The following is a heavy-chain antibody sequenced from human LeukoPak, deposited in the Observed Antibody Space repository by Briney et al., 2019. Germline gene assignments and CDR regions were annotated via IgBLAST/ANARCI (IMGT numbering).Heavy chain of an antibody. D-gene: IGHD4-17*01. CDR3: TTENYGDYVLEH. CDR1: GFTFSNAW. Sequence: KPGGSLRLSCAASGFTFSNAWMSWVRQAPGKGLEWVGRIKRKTDGGTTDYAAPVKGRFTISRDDSTHTLYLQMSSLGTEDTALYYCTTENYGDYVLEHWGQGTLVTVSS. V-gene: IGHV3-15*01. J-gene: IGHJ1*01. CDR2: IKRKTDGGTT.